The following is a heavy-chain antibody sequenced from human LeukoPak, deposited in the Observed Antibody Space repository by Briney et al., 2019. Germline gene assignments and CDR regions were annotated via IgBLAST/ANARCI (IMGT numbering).Heavy chain of an antibody. V-gene: IGHV3-66*02. D-gene: IGHD6-13*01. CDR2: IYSGGST. CDR3: ARVAAAGPFDY. CDR1: GFTFGDYS. J-gene: IGHJ4*02. Sequence: PGGSLRLSCTASGFTFGDYSLSWVRQAPGKGLEWVSVIYSGGSTYYADSVKGRFTISRDNSKNTLYLQMNSLRAEDTAVYYCARVAAAGPFDYWGQGTLVTVSS.